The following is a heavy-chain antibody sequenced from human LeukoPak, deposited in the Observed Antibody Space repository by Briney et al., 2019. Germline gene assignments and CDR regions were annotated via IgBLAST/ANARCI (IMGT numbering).Heavy chain of an antibody. D-gene: IGHD5-12*01. Sequence: GGSLRLSCTASGFIFSNHGMLWVRQAPGKGLEWVAVIWYDGSDKFYADSVKGRFTISRDNSKNTLYLQMNSLRAEDTAVYYYGRLRAFYFDYWGLGTLVTVSS. CDR3: GRLRAFYFDY. V-gene: IGHV3-33*01. CDR1: GFIFSNHG. CDR2: IWYDGSDK. J-gene: IGHJ4*02.